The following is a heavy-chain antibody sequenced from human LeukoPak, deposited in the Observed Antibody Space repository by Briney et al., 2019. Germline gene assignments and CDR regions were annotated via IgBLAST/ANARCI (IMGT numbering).Heavy chain of an antibody. CDR1: GFTFSSYG. CDR3: AKVGATHFDY. Sequence: GGSLRLSCAASGFTFSSYGMHWVRQAPGKGLERVAFIRYDGSNKYYADSVKGRFTISRDNSKNTLYLQMNSLRAEDTAVYYCAKVGATHFDYWGQGTLVTVSS. J-gene: IGHJ4*02. CDR2: IRYDGSNK. D-gene: IGHD1-26*01. V-gene: IGHV3-30*02.